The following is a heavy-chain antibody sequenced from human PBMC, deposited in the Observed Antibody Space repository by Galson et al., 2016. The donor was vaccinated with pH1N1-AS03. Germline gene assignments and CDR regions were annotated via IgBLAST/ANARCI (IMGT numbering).Heavy chain of an antibody. J-gene: IGHJ6*02. CDR2: IDPSDSYV. Sequence: QSGAEVKKPGESLTISCQGSGFPFSNFWISWVRLKPGKGLEWMGGIDPSDSYVKYNPSFQGHVTFSVDKSINTAYVHWRRVEASDTAMYFCARLSFGRRITYWGYGMDSWGQGTTVIVSS. CDR3: ARLSFGRRITYWGYGMDS. D-gene: IGHD2-21*01. V-gene: IGHV5-10-1*01. CDR1: GFPFSNFW.